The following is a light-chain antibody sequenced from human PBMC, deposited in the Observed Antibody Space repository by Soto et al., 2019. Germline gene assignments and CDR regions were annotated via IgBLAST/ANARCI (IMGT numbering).Light chain of an antibody. J-gene: IGKJ3*01. CDR3: QKDNTAPFT. Sequence: DIQMTQSPSSLSASVGDRVTITCRASQSIANYLAWYQQKPGKVPKLLIYAASILKSGVPSRFSGSQYGTDFTLTISSLQPEDVATYDGQKDNTAPFTFGPGTKVDVK. CDR2: AAS. V-gene: IGKV1-27*01. CDR1: QSIANY.